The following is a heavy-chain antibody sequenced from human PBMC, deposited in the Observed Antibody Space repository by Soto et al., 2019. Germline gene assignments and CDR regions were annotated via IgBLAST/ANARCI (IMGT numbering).Heavy chain of an antibody. Sequence: SVTLCLRCRVDDGSIIVSSYYWGWIRQPPGKGLEWIGSIYYSGSTYYHPSLKSRVTISVDTSKNQFSLKLSSVTAADTAVYYCASSEWNWAYFAYWGQGTLVPVSS. CDR3: ASSEWNWAYFAY. CDR1: DGSIIVSSYY. J-gene: IGHJ4*02. V-gene: IGHV4-39*01. D-gene: IGHD1-7*01. CDR2: IYYSGST.